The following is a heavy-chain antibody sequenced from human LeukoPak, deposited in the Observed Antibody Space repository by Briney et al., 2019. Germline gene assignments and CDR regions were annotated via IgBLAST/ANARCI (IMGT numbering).Heavy chain of an antibody. J-gene: IGHJ3*02. V-gene: IGHV3-23*01. CDR1: GFTFSTYA. CDR2: IGGSGSPSSA. CDR3: AKNVLGMRAFDI. Sequence: PGGSLRLSCAASGFTFSTYAMTWVRQAPGKVLEWVSTIGGSGSPSSASYADSVKGRFTISSDKSKDTLYLLINSLRADDRAIYYCAKNVLGMRAFDIWGQGTMVTVSS. D-gene: IGHD3-16*01.